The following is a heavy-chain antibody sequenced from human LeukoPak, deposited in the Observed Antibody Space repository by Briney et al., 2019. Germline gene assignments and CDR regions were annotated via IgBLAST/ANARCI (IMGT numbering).Heavy chain of an antibody. CDR3: TTLYPTAFDI. D-gene: IGHD1-26*01. CDR2: IKSDGSST. CDR1: GFPFSTYW. V-gene: IGHV3-74*01. Sequence: PGGSLRFSCAASGFPFSTYWMYWVRQAPGKGLVWVSRIKSDGSSTSYADSVKGRFTISRDNAKNTLYLQMNSLRAEDTAIYYCTTLYPTAFDIWGQGTMVTVSS. J-gene: IGHJ3*02.